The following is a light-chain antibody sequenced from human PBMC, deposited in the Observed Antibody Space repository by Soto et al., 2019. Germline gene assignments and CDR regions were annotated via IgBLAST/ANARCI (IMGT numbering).Light chain of an antibody. CDR1: ESISNNY. CDR2: GAS. J-gene: IGKJ1*01. V-gene: IGKV3-20*01. Sequence: EIVLTQSPDTLSLSPGEEATLSCRTSESISNNYLAWYQQKPGQAPRLLIYGASGRAAGIPDRFTGSGSGTDYTLTISRLEPEDFAVYYCQQYGSSPTWTYGQGTNVEV. CDR3: QQYGSSPTWT.